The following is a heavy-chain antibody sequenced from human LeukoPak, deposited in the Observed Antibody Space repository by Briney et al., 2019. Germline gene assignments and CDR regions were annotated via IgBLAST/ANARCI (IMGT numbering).Heavy chain of an antibody. V-gene: IGHV4-39*07. CDR1: GDFISRSRYF. CDR3: ARGSPSGYVGDWFDP. CDR2: IYYSGST. Sequence: SETLSLTCTVSGDFISRSRYFWGWIRQPPGKGLERVGNIYYSGSTYYNPSLKSRVTMSVDTSKNQFSLNLTSVTAADTAVYYCARGSPSGYVGDWFDPWGQGIPVIVSS. J-gene: IGHJ5*02. D-gene: IGHD5-12*01.